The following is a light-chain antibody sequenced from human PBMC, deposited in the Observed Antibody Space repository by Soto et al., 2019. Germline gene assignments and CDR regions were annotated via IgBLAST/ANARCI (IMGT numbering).Light chain of an antibody. CDR3: SSYTSSSTLLYV. J-gene: IGLJ1*01. CDR2: DVS. Sequence: QSALTQPASVSGSPGQSITISCTGTSSDVGGYNYVSWYQQHPGKAPKLMIYDVSNRPSGVSNRFSGSKSGNTASLTISGLQDEDEAEYYCSSYTSSSTLLYVFGTGTKLTVL. V-gene: IGLV2-14*01. CDR1: SSDVGGYNY.